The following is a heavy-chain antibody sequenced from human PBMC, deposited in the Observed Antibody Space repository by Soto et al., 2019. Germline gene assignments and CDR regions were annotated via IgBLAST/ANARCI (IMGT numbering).Heavy chain of an antibody. CDR3: ARASYYYGSGSYYPGDY. Sequence: QVQPVQSGAEVKKPGASVKVSCKASGYTFTGYYMHWVRQAPGQGLEWMGWINPNSGGTNYAQKFQGWVTMTRDTSISTAYMELSRLRSDDTAVYYCARASYYYGSGSYYPGDYWGQGTLVTVSS. V-gene: IGHV1-2*04. CDR1: GYTFTGYY. J-gene: IGHJ4*02. CDR2: INPNSGGT. D-gene: IGHD3-10*01.